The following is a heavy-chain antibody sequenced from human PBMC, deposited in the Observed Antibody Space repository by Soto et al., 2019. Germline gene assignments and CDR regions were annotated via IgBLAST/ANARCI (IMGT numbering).Heavy chain of an antibody. V-gene: IGHV3-23*01. CDR3: AKNSGWFNT. D-gene: IGHD3-10*01. CDR1: GFPFSSTD. CDR2: ISGSGEIT. J-gene: IGHJ5*02. Sequence: HLLQSGGGLIQPGGSLTLSCAASGFPFSSTDMTWVRQAPGKGLEWVSTISGSGEITYYADSVKGRFTISRDNSMNTVYLRMNSLRADDTALYYCAKNSGWFNTWGQGALVTVSS.